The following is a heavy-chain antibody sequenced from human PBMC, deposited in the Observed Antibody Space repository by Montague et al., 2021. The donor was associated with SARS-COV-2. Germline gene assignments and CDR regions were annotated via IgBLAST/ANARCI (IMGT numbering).Heavy chain of an antibody. CDR3: ARVLGGYCSGGSCYRGWYFDL. CDR2: IYYSGRT. Sequence: TLSLTCTVSGGSISSGGYYWSWIRQHPGKGLEWIGYIYYSGRTYYNPSLKSRVTISVDTSNNQFSLKLSSVTASDTAVYYCARVLGGYCSGGSCYRGWYFDLWGRGTLVTVSS. J-gene: IGHJ2*01. D-gene: IGHD2-15*01. V-gene: IGHV4-31*03. CDR1: GGSISSGGYY.